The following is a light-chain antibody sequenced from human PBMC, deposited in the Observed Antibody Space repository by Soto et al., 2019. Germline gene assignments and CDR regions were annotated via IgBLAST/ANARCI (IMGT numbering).Light chain of an antibody. V-gene: IGKV3-15*01. CDR3: QQNDNWPRT. CDR1: QSVNSD. J-gene: IGKJ1*01. CDR2: DSS. Sequence: ETVMTQSPATLSVSPGERVTLSCRASQSVNSDLAWYQKKAGQAPRLLIYDSSTRATGIPARFSGGGSGTEFTLTISSLQSEDFAVYYCQQNDNWPRTFGQGTKVEMK.